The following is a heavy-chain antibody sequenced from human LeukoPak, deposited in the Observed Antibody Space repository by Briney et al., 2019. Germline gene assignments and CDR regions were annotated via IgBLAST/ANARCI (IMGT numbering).Heavy chain of an antibody. Sequence: GVSMKISSQGSGYGFTSYWTAWARPGPGKGLEWMGIIYPGYSDTRYSPSFQGQVTISADKSISTAYLQWSSLKASNTAMYYCAKSYDSTGRFDNWGQGTVVTVSS. V-gene: IGHV5-51*01. D-gene: IGHD3-22*01. J-gene: IGHJ4*02. CDR3: AKSYDSTGRFDN. CDR2: IYPGYSDT. CDR1: GYGFTSYW.